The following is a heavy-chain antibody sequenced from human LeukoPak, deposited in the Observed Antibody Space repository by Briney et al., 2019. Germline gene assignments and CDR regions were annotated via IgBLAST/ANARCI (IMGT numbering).Heavy chain of an antibody. V-gene: IGHV4-34*01. CDR1: GGSFSGYY. D-gene: IGHD3-22*01. J-gene: IGHJ4*02. Sequence: SETLSLTCAVYGGSFSGYYWSWIRQPPGKGLEWIGEINHSGSTNYNPSLKSRVTISVDTSKNQFSLKLSSVTAADTAVYYCARGLSYQLYYYDSSGYPYWGKGTLVTVSS. CDR2: INHSGST. CDR3: ARGLSYQLYYYDSSGYPY.